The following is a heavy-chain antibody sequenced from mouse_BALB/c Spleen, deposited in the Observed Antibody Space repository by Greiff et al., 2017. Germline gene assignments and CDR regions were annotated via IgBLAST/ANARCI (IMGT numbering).Heavy chain of an antibody. CDR1: GFTFSSYT. CDR2: ISSGGSYT. D-gene: IGHD1-1*01. Sequence: EVQLKESGGGLVKPGGSLKLSCAASGFTFSSYTMSWVRQTPEKRLEWVATISSGGSYTYYPDSVKGRFTISRDNAKNTLYLQMSSLKSEDTAMYYCTRFITTVEGAFAYWGQGTLVTVSA. J-gene: IGHJ3*01. CDR3: TRFITTVEGAFAY. V-gene: IGHV5-6-4*01.